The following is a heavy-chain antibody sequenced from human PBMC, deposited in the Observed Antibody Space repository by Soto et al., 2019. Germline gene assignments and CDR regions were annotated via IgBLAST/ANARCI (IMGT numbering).Heavy chain of an antibody. CDR2: IYPGDSDT. D-gene: IGHD3-3*01. CDR3: ARQGASDYDFWSGYSHYYGMDV. J-gene: IGHJ6*02. V-gene: IGHV5-51*01. Sequence: PGESLKISCKGSGYSFTSYWIGWVRQMPGKGLEWMGIIYPGDSDTRYSPSFQGQVTISADKSISTAYLQWSSLKASDTAMYYCARQGASDYDFWSGYSHYYGMDVWGQGTTVTVSS. CDR1: GYSFTSYW.